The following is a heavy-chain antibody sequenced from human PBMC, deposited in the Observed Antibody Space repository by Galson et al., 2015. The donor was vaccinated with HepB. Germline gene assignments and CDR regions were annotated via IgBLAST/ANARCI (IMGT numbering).Heavy chain of an antibody. CDR1: GDSVSSNRAA. CDR2: TYYRSKWYT. Sequence: CAISGDSVSSNRAAWNWIRQSPSRGLEWLGRTYYRSKWYTDYAISVKGRITINADTSKNQFSLQLKSVTPEDTAVYFCAGGLNTYFDYWGQGILVTVAA. CDR3: AGGLNTYFDY. D-gene: IGHD2/OR15-2a*01. V-gene: IGHV6-1*01. J-gene: IGHJ4*02.